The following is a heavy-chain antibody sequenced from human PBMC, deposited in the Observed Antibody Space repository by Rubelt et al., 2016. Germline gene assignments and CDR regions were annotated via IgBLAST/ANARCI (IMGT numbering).Heavy chain of an antibody. CDR2: INQDGSEK. CDR1: GFTFTTYW. J-gene: IGHJ4*02. CDR3: ARADSSYYPFDY. Sequence: GSLRLSCAASGFTFTTYWMSWVRQAPGKGLEWVANINQDGSEKYYVDSVRGRFTISRDNAKNSLYLQMNSLRGEDTAVYYCARADSSYYPFDYWGQGTLVTVSS. V-gene: IGHV3-7*03. D-gene: IGHD3-22*01.